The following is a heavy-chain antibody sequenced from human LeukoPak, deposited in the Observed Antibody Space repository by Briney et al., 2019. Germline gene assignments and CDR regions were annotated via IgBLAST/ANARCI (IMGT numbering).Heavy chain of an antibody. CDR2: ISWNSGSI. J-gene: IGHJ6*02. CDR3: AKDSGYYYGSGSYTGYYYGMDV. CDR1: GFTFDDYA. V-gene: IGHV3-9*01. D-gene: IGHD3-10*01. Sequence: GGSLRLSCAASGFTFDDYAMPWVRQAPGKGLEWVSGISWNSGSIGYADSVKGRFTISRDNAKNSLYLQMNSLRAEDTALYYCAKDSGYYYGSGSYTGYYYGMDVWGQGTTVTVSS.